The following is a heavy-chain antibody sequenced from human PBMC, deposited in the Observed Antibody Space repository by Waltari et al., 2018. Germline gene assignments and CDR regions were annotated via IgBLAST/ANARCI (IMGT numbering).Heavy chain of an antibody. CDR3: TRVFPGIGIIGNFDQ. J-gene: IGHJ4*02. CDR1: GFNFNEYG. Sequence: VQSGGGVVQPGKSLRLSCVGSGFNFNEYGMHWVRQAPGKGLEWVAVIWSDGSKVHYADSVQGRFVISRDNSKKTLYLQMNSLRGEDTGLYYCTRVFPGIGIIGNFDQWGQDTQVTVSS. V-gene: IGHV3-33*01. CDR2: IWSDGSKV.